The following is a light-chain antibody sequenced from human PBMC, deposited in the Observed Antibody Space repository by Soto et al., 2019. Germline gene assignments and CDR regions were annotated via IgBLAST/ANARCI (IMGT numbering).Light chain of an antibody. CDR3: QLYGVSSPRIT. Sequence: EILMTQSPATLSVSPGARATLYCSASHTFSSSLSWYQQKPGQAPRLLIFGASPRATGVPARFSGSGSGTDFTLTISRLEPEDFAVYYCQLYGVSSPRITFGQGTRLEIK. V-gene: IGKV3-15*01. CDR1: HTFSSS. CDR2: GAS. J-gene: IGKJ5*01.